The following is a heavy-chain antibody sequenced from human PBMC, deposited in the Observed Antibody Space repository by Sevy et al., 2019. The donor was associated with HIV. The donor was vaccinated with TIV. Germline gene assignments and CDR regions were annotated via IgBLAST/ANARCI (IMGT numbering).Heavy chain of an antibody. CDR1: GFTFSSYW. J-gene: IGHJ4*02. CDR3: ASLYYYASSGYH. CDR2: IKQDGSEK. D-gene: IGHD3-22*01. V-gene: IGHV3-7*01. Sequence: GGSLRLSCAASGFTFSSYWMSWVRQAPGKGLEWVANIKQDGSEKYYVDSVKGRFTISRNNAKNSLYLQMNSLRAEDTAGYYCASLYYYASSGYHWGQGTLVTVSS.